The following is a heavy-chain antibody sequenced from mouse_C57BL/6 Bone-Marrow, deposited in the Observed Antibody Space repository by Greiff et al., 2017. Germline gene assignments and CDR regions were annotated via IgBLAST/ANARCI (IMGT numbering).Heavy chain of an antibody. J-gene: IGHJ1*03. CDR2: IDPSASYT. CDR3: ARDGYRRYFDV. Sequence: VQLQQPGAELVKPGASVKLSCKASGYTFTSYWMQWVKQRPGQGLEWIGEIDPSASYTNYNQKFKGKATLTVDTSSSTAYMQLSSLTSEDAAVYYCARDGYRRYFDVWGTGTTVTVTS. CDR1: GYTFTSYW. D-gene: IGHD2-3*01. V-gene: IGHV1-50*01.